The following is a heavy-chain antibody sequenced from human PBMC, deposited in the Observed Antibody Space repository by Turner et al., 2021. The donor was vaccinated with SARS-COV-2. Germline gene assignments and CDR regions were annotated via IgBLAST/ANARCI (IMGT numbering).Heavy chain of an antibody. CDR2: MNAGSGDT. J-gene: IGHJ3*01. CDR1: GYPFTSYD. Sequence: QVQLVQSGAEVKTPGASVKVYCKASGYPFTSYDINWVRQATGQVPEWVGYMNAGSGDTGHARRFQGRVTLTRETSINTAYMELSGLSCEDTAIYYCARYDYRLRQGFDVWGQGTKVIVSS. V-gene: IGHV1-8*01. CDR3: ARYDYRLRQGFDV. D-gene: IGHD1-1*01.